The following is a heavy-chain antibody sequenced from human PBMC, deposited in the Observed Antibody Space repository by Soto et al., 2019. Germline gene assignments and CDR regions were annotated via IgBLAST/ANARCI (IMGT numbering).Heavy chain of an antibody. V-gene: IGHV1-69*13. J-gene: IGHJ6*02. CDR3: ARAEEMATNYYYYGMDV. CDR2: IIPIFGTA. CDR1: GGTFSSYA. Sequence: ASVKVSCKASGGTFSSYAISWVRQAPGQGLEWMGGIIPIFGTANYAQKFQGRVTITADESTSTAYMELSSLRSEDTAVYYCARAEEMATNYYYYGMDVWGQGTTVTVSS. D-gene: IGHD5-12*01.